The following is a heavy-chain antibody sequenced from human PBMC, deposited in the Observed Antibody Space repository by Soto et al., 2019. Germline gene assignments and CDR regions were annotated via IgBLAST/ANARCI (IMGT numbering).Heavy chain of an antibody. V-gene: IGHV4-59*01. D-gene: IGHD6-13*01. CDR2: IYYSGST. J-gene: IGHJ3*02. Sequence: SGSLSLTCTVSDGSISSYYWSWIRQPPGKGLEWIGYIYYSGSTNYNPSLKSRVTISVDTSKNQFSLKLSSVTAADTAVYYCAREYSSTLGAFDIWGQGTMVTVSS. CDR1: DGSISSYY. CDR3: AREYSSTLGAFDI.